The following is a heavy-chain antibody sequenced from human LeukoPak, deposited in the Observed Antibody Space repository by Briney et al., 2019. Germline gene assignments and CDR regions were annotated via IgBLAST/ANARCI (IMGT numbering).Heavy chain of an antibody. CDR1: GFTFSSYA. J-gene: IGHJ2*01. CDR2: ISYDGSNK. D-gene: IGHD3-10*01. CDR3: ARETALGVPFSVEWWYFDL. Sequence: PGGSLRLSCAASGFTFSSYAMHWVRQAPGKGLEWVAVISYDGSNKYYTDSVKGRFTISRDNSKSTLSLQMNSLRAEDTAVYYCARETALGVPFSVEWWYFDLWGRGTLVTVSS. V-gene: IGHV3-30*04.